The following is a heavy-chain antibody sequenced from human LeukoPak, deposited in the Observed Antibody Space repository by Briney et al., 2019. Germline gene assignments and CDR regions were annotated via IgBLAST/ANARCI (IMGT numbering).Heavy chain of an antibody. CDR3: ARDARGYGINYYYYYGTDV. Sequence: SGGSLRLSCAASGFTFSSYEMNWVRQAPGKGLEWVSYISSSGSTIYYADSVKGRFTISRDNAKNSLYLQMNSLRAEDTAVYYCARDARGYGINYYYYYGTDVWGQGTTVTVSS. D-gene: IGHD5-18*01. CDR2: ISSSGSTI. V-gene: IGHV3-48*03. J-gene: IGHJ6*02. CDR1: GFTFSSYE.